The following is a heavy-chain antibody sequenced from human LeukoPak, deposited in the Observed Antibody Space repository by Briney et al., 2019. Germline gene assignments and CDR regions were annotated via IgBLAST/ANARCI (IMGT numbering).Heavy chain of an antibody. J-gene: IGHJ4*02. CDR1: GFTVSSNS. CDR3: AKDFHGDFPYFFDY. Sequence: GGSLRLSCTVSGFTVSSNSMSWVRQAPGKGLEWVSFIYSDNTHYSDSVKGRFTISRDNSKNTLYLQMNSLRAEDTALYYCAKDFHGDFPYFFDYWGQGTLVTVSS. CDR2: IYSDNT. V-gene: IGHV3-53*01.